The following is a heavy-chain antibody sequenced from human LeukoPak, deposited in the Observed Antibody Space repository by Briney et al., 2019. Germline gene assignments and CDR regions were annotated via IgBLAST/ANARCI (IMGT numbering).Heavy chain of an antibody. V-gene: IGHV3-7*01. CDR1: GFTFSTYW. CDR2: IKEDGSEK. D-gene: IGHD3-22*01. CDR3: AKDSSGYQ. J-gene: IGHJ4*02. Sequence: GGSLRLSCAASGFTFSTYWMSWVRQAPGKGLEWVANIKEDGSEKYYGDSVKGRFTISRDNAKNSLYLEMNSLRVEDTAVYYCAKDSSGYQWGQGTLVTVSS.